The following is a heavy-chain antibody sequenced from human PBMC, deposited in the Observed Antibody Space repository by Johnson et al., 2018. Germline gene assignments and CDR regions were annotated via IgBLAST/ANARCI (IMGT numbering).Heavy chain of an antibody. Sequence: QVQLVESGGAVVQPGRSLRLSCEVSGFTISNYAMHWVRQAPGKGLEWVAVIPYEGRVKYYADSVKGRFTISSDNYKNTLYLQMNSLRADDTAVYYCARVRGPTVNTMYMDVWCTGTTVTVSS. CDR1: GFTISNYA. D-gene: IGHD4-17*01. CDR2: IPYEGRVK. CDR3: ARVRGPTVNTMYMDV. J-gene: IGHJ6*03. V-gene: IGHV3-30*03.